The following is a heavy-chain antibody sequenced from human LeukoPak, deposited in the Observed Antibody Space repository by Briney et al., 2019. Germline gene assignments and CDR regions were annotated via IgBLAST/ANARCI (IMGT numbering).Heavy chain of an antibody. CDR3: ARGLWFGELDYFDY. J-gene: IGHJ4*02. Sequence: SETLSLTCAVYGGSFSGYYWSWIRQPPGKGLEWIGEINHSGSTNYNPSLKSRVTISVDTSKNQFSLKLSSVTAADTAVYYCARGLWFGELDYFDYWGQGTLVTVSS. D-gene: IGHD3-10*01. V-gene: IGHV4-34*01. CDR2: INHSGST. CDR1: GGSFSGYY.